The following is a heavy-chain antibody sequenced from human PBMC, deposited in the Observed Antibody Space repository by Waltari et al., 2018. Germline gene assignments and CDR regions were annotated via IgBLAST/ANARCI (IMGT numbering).Heavy chain of an antibody. CDR3: ARGGGNASFDY. CDR2: IRYDGSNK. Sequence: QVQLVESGGGVVQPGGSLRLSCAASGFTFSSYGMHWVRQAPGKGLEWVAVIRYDGSNKYYADSVKGRFTISRDNSKNTLYLQMNSLRAEDTAVYYCARGGGNASFDYWGQGTLVTVSS. CDR1: GFTFSSYG. D-gene: IGHD2-15*01. V-gene: IGHV3-30*02. J-gene: IGHJ4*02.